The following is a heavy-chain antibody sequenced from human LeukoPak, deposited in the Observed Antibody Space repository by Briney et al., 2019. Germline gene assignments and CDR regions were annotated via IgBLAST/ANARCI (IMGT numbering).Heavy chain of an antibody. Sequence: PGGSLRLSCAASGITFSSYWMHWVRQVPGKGLVWVARINRDGRGTGYADAVMGRFTISRDNARNTLYLQVNSLRAEDTAVYYCARRDSGYDNRAFDIWGQGTVVTVSS. CDR3: ARRDSGYDNRAFDI. V-gene: IGHV3-74*01. J-gene: IGHJ3*02. D-gene: IGHD5-12*01. CDR1: GITFSSYW. CDR2: INRDGRGT.